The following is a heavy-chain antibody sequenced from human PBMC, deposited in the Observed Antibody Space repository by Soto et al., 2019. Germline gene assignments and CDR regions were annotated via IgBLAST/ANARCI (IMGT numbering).Heavy chain of an antibody. CDR2: ISAYNGNT. J-gene: IGHJ6*02. CDR3: ARLGRITIFGVVKDYYGMDV. CDR1: GYTFTSYG. D-gene: IGHD3-3*01. V-gene: IGHV1-18*04. Sequence: ASVKVSCKASGYTFTSYGISWVRQAPGQGLEWMGWISAYNGNTNYAQKLQGRVTMTTDTSTSTAYMELRSLRSDDTAVYYCARLGRITIFGVVKDYYGMDVWGQGTTVTVS.